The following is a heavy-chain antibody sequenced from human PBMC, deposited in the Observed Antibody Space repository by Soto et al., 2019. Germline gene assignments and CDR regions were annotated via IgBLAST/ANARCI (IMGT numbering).Heavy chain of an antibody. D-gene: IGHD1-1*01. V-gene: IGHV3-13*01. CDR3: ARWRGTYYYGMDV. CDR2: IGTAGDT. J-gene: IGHJ6*02. Sequence: GSLRLSCAASGFTFSSYDMHWVRQATGKGLEWVSAIGTAGDTYYPGSVKGRFTISRENAKNSLYLQMNSLRAGDTAVYYCARWRGTYYYGMDVWGQGTTVTVSS. CDR1: GFTFSSYD.